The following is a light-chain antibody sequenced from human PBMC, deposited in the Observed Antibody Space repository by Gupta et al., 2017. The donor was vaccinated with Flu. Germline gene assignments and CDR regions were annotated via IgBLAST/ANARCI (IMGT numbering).Light chain of an antibody. V-gene: IGKV1-39*01. J-gene: IGKJ1*01. CDR1: QYINNL. Sequence: PSSLSASVGDRVTITCRASQYINNLLNWYQQKPGKAPKLLIYAASILQRGVPSRFSGSGSGADFTLTITSLHPEDLATYYCQQSYDVTWTFGQGTKV. CDR2: AAS. CDR3: QQSYDVTWT.